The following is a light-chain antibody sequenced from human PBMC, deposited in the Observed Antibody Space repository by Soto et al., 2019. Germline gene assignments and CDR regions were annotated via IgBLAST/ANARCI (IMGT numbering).Light chain of an antibody. Sequence: QSALTQPDSVSGSPGQSITISCTGTSSDVGGYNYVSWYQQHPGKAPKLMIYEVSNRPSGVSNRFSGSKSGNTASLTISGLQAEDEADYYCSSYTSNTTPVFGTGTKLTVL. CDR1: SSDVGGYNY. V-gene: IGLV2-14*01. J-gene: IGLJ1*01. CDR3: SSYTSNTTPV. CDR2: EVS.